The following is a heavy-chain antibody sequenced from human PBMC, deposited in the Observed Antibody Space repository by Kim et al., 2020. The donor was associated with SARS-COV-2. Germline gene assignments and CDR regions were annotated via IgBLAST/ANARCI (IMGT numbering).Heavy chain of an antibody. D-gene: IGHD2-2*01. J-gene: IGHJ6*02. V-gene: IGHV1-58*02. CDR1: GFTFTSSA. CDR2: IVVGSGNT. Sequence: SVKVSCKASGFTFTSSAMQWVRQARGQRLEWIGWIVVGSGNTNYAQKFQERVTITRDMSTSTAYMELSSLRSEATAVYYCAAAPYCSSTSCFPPRRKSLNYYYYGTDVWGQGPTVTVSS. CDR3: AAAPYCSSTSCFPPRRKSLNYYYYGTDV.